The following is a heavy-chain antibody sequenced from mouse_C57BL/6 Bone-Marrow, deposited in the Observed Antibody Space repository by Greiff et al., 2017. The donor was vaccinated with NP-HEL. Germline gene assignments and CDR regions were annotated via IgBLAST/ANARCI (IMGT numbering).Heavy chain of an antibody. J-gene: IGHJ3*01. CDR1: GFNIKDYY. CDR3: TRSNYGGYAMDY. D-gene: IGHD2-5*01. V-gene: IGHV14-1*01. CDR2: IDPEDGDT. Sequence: VQLQQSGAELVRPGASVKLSCTASGFNIKDYYMHWVKQRPEQGLEWIGRIDPEDGDTEYAPKFQGKATMTADTSSNTAYLQLSSLTSEDTAVYYCTRSNYGGYAMDYWGQGTLVTVSA.